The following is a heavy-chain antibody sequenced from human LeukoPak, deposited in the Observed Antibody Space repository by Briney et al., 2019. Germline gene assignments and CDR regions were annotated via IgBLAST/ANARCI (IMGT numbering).Heavy chain of an antibody. CDR3: ARRVKGSSGYYFDY. CDR1: GGSIRSSYYY. CDR2: IYYSGST. Sequence: SETLSLTCTVSGGSIRSSYYYWGRIRQPPGKGLEWIGSIYYSGSTYYNPSLKGRVTISVDTSKNQFSLKLSSVTAADTAVYYCARRVKGSSGYYFDYWGQGTLVTVSS. D-gene: IGHD3-22*01. V-gene: IGHV4-39*01. J-gene: IGHJ4*02.